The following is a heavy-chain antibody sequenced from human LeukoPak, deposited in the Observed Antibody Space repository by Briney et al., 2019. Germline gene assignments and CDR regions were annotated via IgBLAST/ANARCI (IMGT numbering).Heavy chain of an antibody. CDR2: IYPGDSDT. V-gene: IGHV5-51*01. CDR1: GYSFTSYW. J-gene: IGHJ4*02. D-gene: IGHD6-13*01. CDR3: ARPISSSWYNFDY. Sequence: GESLKISCXGSGYSFTSYWIGWVRQMPGKGLEWMGIIYPGDSDTRYSPSFQGQVTISADKSISTAYLQWSSLKASDTAMYYCARPISSSWYNFDYWGPGTLVTVSS.